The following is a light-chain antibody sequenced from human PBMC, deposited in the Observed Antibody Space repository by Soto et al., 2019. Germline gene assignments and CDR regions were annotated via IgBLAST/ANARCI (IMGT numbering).Light chain of an antibody. CDR3: QQNSNLQAT. CDR1: QSVSTY. CDR2: AAS. V-gene: IGKV3-11*01. J-gene: IGKJ1*01. Sequence: EIVLTQSPATLSLSPGERATLSCRASQSVSTYVNWFQQKPGQPPRLLIYAASTRVTGIPDRISGSGSGTDFSLTISSLEPGDSAVYYCQQNSNLQATFGQGTKV.